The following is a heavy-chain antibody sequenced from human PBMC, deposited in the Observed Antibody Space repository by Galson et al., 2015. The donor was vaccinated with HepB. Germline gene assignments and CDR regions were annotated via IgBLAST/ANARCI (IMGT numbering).Heavy chain of an antibody. D-gene: IGHD1-1*01. V-gene: IGHV4-39*01. Sequence: SETLSLTCTVPGGSISSSSYYWGWIRQPPGKGLEWIGSIYYSGSTYYNPSLKSRATISVDTSKNQFSLKLSSVTVADTAVYYCARFERGRVDYWGQGTLVTVSS. J-gene: IGHJ4*02. CDR1: GGSISSSSYY. CDR3: ARFERGRVDY. CDR2: IYYSGST.